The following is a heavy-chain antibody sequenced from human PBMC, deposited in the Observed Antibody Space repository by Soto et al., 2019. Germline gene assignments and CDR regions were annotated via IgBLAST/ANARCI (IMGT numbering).Heavy chain of an antibody. CDR2: ISSSGSTI. CDR1: GFTFSSYE. J-gene: IGHJ5*02. V-gene: IGHV3-48*03. D-gene: IGHD2-2*01. CDR3: AELDIVVVPAAIP. Sequence: GGSLRLSCAASGFTFSSYEMNWVRQAPGKGLEWVSYISSSGSTIYYADSVKGRFTISGDNAKNSLYLQMNSLRAEDTAVYYCAELDIVVVPAAIPWGQGTLVTVSS.